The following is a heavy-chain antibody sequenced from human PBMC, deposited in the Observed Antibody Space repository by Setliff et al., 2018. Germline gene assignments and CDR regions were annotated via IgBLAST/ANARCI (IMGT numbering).Heavy chain of an antibody. CDR2: INPNSGGT. CDR1: GYTFTNYY. D-gene: IGHD2-15*01. V-gene: IGHV1-2*06. J-gene: IGHJ5*02. Sequence: ASVKVSCKASGYTFTNYYIHWVRQAPGQGLEWMGRINPNSGGTNYAQKFQGRVTMTRDKSITTAYMDLTSLRSDYTAVSYCARSPAVLGIVYLDPWGQGPLVTVSS. CDR3: ARSPAVLGIVYLDP.